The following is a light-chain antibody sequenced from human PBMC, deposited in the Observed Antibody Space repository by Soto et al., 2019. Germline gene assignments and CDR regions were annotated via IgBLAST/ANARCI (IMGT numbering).Light chain of an antibody. CDR1: SSDVGGYDY. CDR3: CSYAGTYTFYV. J-gene: IGLJ1*01. CDR2: DVT. V-gene: IGLV2-11*01. Sequence: QAAVTQPRRVSGSPGQSVTTSCTGTSSDVGGYDYVSWYQQHPGKAPKLMIYDVTKRPSGVPDRFSGSRSGNTASLTISGLQAEDDADYYCCSYAGTYTFYVVGTGTKVTVL.